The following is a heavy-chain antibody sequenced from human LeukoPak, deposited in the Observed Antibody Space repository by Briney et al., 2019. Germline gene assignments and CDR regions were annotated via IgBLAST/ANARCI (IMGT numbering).Heavy chain of an antibody. D-gene: IGHD6-13*01. CDR3: ASSRGYSSSLWYYYMDV. V-gene: IGHV4-34*01. CDR1: GGTFSGYY. J-gene: IGHJ6*03. Sequence: PSETLSLTCAVYGGTFSGYYWGWIRQPPGKGLEWIGEINHSGTTNYNPSLKSRVTISIDTSKNQFPLKLSSVTAADTGVYYCASSRGYSSSLWYYYMDVWGKGTTVTVSS. CDR2: INHSGTT.